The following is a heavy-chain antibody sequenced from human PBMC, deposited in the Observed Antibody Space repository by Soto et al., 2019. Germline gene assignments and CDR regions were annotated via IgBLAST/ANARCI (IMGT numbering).Heavy chain of an antibody. J-gene: IGHJ4*02. Sequence: PSETLSLTCAVYGGSFIGYYWSWIRQPPWKGLEWIGEINHSGSTNYNPSLKSRVTISVDTSKNQFSLKLSSVTAADTAVYYCARNLGITMVRGVISDSTTQYYFDYWGQGTLVTVS. CDR1: GGSFIGYY. CDR3: ARNLGITMVRGVISDSTTQYYFDY. D-gene: IGHD3-10*01. CDR2: INHSGST. V-gene: IGHV4-34*01.